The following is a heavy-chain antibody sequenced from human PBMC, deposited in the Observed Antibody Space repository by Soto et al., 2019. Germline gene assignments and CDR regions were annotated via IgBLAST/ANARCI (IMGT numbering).Heavy chain of an antibody. V-gene: IGHV1-69*01. Sequence: QVQLVQSGAEVKKPGSSVKVSCKASGGTFSSYAISWVRQAPGQGLEWMGGIIPIFGTANYAQKFQGRVTITADESTSTAYMELSSLRSEDTAAYYCACIAVAGTYYYYGMDVWGQGTTVTVSS. J-gene: IGHJ6*02. CDR2: IIPIFGTA. D-gene: IGHD6-19*01. CDR1: GGTFSSYA. CDR3: ACIAVAGTYYYYGMDV.